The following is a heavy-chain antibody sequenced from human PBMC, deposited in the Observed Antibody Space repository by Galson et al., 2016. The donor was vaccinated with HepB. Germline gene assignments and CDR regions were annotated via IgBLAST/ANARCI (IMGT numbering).Heavy chain of an antibody. V-gene: IGHV1-69*13. CDR3: AGGMAAVAGTSFYYYYGMDV. CDR2: IIPISGAP. D-gene: IGHD6-19*01. Sequence: SVKVSCKASGGTFSSYAISWVRQAPGQGLEWMGGIIPISGAPNYAQNFQGRVTIDADESTSTAYMELSSLRFEDTAVYYCAGGMAAVAGTSFYYYYGMDVWGQGTTVTVSS. CDR1: GGTFSSYA. J-gene: IGHJ6*02.